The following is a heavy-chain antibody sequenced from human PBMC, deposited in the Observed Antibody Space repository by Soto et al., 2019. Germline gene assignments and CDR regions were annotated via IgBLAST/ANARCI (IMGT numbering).Heavy chain of an antibody. CDR1: GGSISSYY. CDR3: ARSPNPIVRAPNAY. J-gene: IGHJ4*02. D-gene: IGHD1-26*01. V-gene: IGHV4-59*01. CDR2: IYYSGST. Sequence: SETLSLTCTVSGGSISSYYWSWIRQPPGKGLEWIGYIYYSGSTNYNPSLKSRVTISVDTSKNQFSLKLSSVTAADTAVYYCARSPNPIVRAPNAYWGQRTLVTVSS.